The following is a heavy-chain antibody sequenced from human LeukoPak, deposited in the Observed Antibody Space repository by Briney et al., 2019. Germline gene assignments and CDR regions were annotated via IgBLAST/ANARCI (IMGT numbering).Heavy chain of an antibody. CDR3: ARSYCSSTSCYKYYYYMDV. CDR2: ISSNGGST. V-gene: IGHV3-64*01. J-gene: IGHJ6*03. CDR1: GFTFSSYA. Sequence: GGSLRLSCAASGFTFSSYAMHWVRQAPGKGLEYVSAISSNGGSTYYANSVKGRFTISRDNSKNTLYLQMGSLRAEDMAVYYCARSYCSSTSCYKYYYYMDVWGKGTTVTVSS. D-gene: IGHD2-2*01.